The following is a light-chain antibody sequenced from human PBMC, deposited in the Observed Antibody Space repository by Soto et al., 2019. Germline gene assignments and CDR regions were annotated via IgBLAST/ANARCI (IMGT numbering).Light chain of an antibody. V-gene: IGLV2-14*01. Sequence: QSALTQPASVSGSPGQSITISCSGTRSDIGGYNYVAWYQQFPGKTPKILIYGVSNRPPGVSSRFSGSKSGNTASLTISGLQAEDEADYYCISYTGSSTSYVFGSGTKVTVL. CDR3: ISYTGSSTSYV. CDR1: RSDIGGYNY. J-gene: IGLJ1*01. CDR2: GVS.